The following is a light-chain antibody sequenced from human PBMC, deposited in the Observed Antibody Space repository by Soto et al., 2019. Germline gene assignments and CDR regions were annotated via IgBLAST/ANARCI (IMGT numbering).Light chain of an antibody. CDR2: AAT. V-gene: IGKV1-12*01. CDR1: QDINSR. J-gene: IGKJ1*01. CDR3: LQVANFPRT. Sequence: DIHMTQSPSYVAASVGDRITLTCRASQDINSRLAWFQQQPGRPNKYVIQAATMLQSGFPSRFAGSGSGRDFTLTIHTLQPEDSATYYCLQVANFPRTFGKGTKVDIK.